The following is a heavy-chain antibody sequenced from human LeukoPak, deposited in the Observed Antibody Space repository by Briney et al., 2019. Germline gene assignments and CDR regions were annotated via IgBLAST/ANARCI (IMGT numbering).Heavy chain of an antibody. CDR1: GFTFNTYA. CDR2: VSHDENNK. J-gene: IGHJ5*02. CDR3: AKNGGYSYGSDA. D-gene: IGHD5-18*01. V-gene: IGHV3-30-3*01. Sequence: PGRSLRLSCAASGFTFNTYAMHWVRQAPGKGLEWVAVVSHDENNKYYADSVKGRFTISRDNSRNTLYLQMNSLRAEDTAVYYCAKNGGYSYGSDAWGQGTLVTVSS.